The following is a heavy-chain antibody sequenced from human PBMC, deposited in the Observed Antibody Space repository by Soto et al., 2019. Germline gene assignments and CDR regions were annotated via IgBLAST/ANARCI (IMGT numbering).Heavy chain of an antibody. CDR2: ISYDGSNK. Sequence: GGSLRLSCAASGFTFSSYGMHWVRQAPGKGLEWVAVISYDGSNKYYADSVKGRFTISRDNSKNTLYLQMNSLRAEDTAVYYCARWQYYYDSSGNFDYWGQGTLVTVSS. V-gene: IGHV3-30*19. CDR1: GFTFSSYG. CDR3: ARWQYYYDSSGNFDY. J-gene: IGHJ4*02. D-gene: IGHD3-22*01.